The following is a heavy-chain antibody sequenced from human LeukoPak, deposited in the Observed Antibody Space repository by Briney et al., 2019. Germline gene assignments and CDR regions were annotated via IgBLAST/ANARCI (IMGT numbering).Heavy chain of an antibody. Sequence: PGRSLRLSCAASGFTFDDYAMHWVRQAPGKGLEWVSGISWNSGSIGYADSVKGRFTTSRDNAKNSLYLQMNSLRAEDTALYYCAKDAVHYDFSDGSYMDVWGKGTTVTVSS. CDR3: AKDAVHYDFSDGSYMDV. CDR2: ISWNSGSI. J-gene: IGHJ6*03. CDR1: GFTFDDYA. D-gene: IGHD3-3*01. V-gene: IGHV3-9*01.